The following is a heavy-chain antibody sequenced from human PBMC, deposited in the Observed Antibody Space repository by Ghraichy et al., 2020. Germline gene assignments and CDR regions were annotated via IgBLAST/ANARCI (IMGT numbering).Heavy chain of an antibody. J-gene: IGHJ4*02. CDR2: ISGSGGST. CDR3: AKAPSSGLVNPLDF. D-gene: IGHD3-9*01. CDR1: GFTFSSYA. Sequence: GGSLRLSCAASGFTFSSYAMSWVRRAPGKGLHWVSTISGSGGSTYYTDSVKDRFTLSRDNSKNTLYLQMNSLRAEDTAVYYCAKAPSSGLVNPLDFWGQGTLVTVSS. V-gene: IGHV3-23*01.